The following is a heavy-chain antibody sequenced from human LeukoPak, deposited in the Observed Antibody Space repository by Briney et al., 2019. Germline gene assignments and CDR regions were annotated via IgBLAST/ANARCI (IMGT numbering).Heavy chain of an antibody. CDR3: ARVPYGDYYFDY. J-gene: IGHJ4*02. CDR1: GYTFTGYY. V-gene: IGHV1-46*01. Sequence: ASVKVSCKASGYTFTGYYMHWVRQAPGQGLEWMGIINPSGGSTSYAQKFQGRVTMTRDTSTSTVHMELSSLRSEDTAVYYCARVPYGDYYFDYWGQGTLVTVSS. D-gene: IGHD4-17*01. CDR2: INPSGGST.